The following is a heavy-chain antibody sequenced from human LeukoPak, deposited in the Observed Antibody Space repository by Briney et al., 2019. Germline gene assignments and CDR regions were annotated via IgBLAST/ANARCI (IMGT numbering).Heavy chain of an antibody. CDR3: ARAVSQDYYMDV. Sequence: SVKVSCKASGGTFSSYAIGWVRQAPGQGLEWMGGIIPIFGTANYAQKFQGRVTITTDESTSTAYMELSSLRSEDTAVYYCARAVSQDYYMDVWGKGTTVTVSS. J-gene: IGHJ6*03. CDR1: GGTFSSYA. V-gene: IGHV1-69*05. CDR2: IIPIFGTA.